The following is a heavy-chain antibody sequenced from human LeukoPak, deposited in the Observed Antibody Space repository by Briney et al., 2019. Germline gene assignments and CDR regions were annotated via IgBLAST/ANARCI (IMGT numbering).Heavy chain of an antibody. CDR1: GGSFSGYY. CDR2: INHDVST. J-gene: IGHJ4*02. Sequence: SETLSLTCAVYGGSFSGYYWSWIRPPPGKGLEWIGEINHDVSTNYTPSLWGRVTISVDTSKNQFSLQLNSLSAADTAVYYCARGSVVVVPAPIIFNYWGQGTLVAVSS. CDR3: ARGSVVVVPAPIIFNY. D-gene: IGHD2-2*01. V-gene: IGHV4-34*01.